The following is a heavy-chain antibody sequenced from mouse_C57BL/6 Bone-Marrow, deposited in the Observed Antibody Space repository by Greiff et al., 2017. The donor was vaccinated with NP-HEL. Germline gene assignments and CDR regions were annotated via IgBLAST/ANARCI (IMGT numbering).Heavy chain of an antibody. Sequence: EVQLQQSGAELVRPGASVKLSCTASGFNIKDYYMHWVKQRPEQGLEWIGRIDPEDGDTEYAPKFQGKATMTADTSSNTAYLQLSSLTSEDTAVYYCTPSYYYGSSLDYWGQGTTLTVSS. D-gene: IGHD1-1*01. V-gene: IGHV14-1*01. CDR3: TPSYYYGSSLDY. J-gene: IGHJ2*01. CDR1: GFNIKDYY. CDR2: IDPEDGDT.